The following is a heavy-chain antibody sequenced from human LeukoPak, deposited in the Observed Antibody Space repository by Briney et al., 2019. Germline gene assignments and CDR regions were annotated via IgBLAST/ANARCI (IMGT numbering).Heavy chain of an antibody. CDR1: GFNLNSYA. Sequence: GRCVRLSCAVSGFNLNSYAMHWVRQAPGKGLEWVAVIRHDEAISFYADSVQGRFTISRDTSKKLLYLQMNSLRVEDTAVYYCAKEYTPSSPLGELDSWGQGTLV. J-gene: IGHJ4*02. V-gene: IGHV3-33*06. CDR2: IRHDEAIS. CDR3: AKEYTPSSPLGELDS. D-gene: IGHD6-6*01.